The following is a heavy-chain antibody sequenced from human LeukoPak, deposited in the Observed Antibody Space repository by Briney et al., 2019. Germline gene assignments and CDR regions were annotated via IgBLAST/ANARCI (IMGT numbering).Heavy chain of an antibody. CDR2: ISSSSSYI. V-gene: IGHV3-21*01. Sequence: PGGSLRLSCAASGFTFSSYSMNWVRQAPGKGLEWVSSISSSSSYIYYADSVKGRFTIARDNAKNSLYLQMNSLRVEDTAVYYCARASSGYSYGLNYFDYWGQGTLVTVSS. CDR1: GFTFSSYS. CDR3: ARASSGYSYGLNYFDY. J-gene: IGHJ4*02. D-gene: IGHD5-18*01.